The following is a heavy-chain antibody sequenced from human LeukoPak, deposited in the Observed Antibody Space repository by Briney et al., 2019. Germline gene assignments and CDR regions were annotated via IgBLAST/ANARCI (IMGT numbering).Heavy chain of an antibody. D-gene: IGHD6-13*01. Sequence: SETLSLTCTVSGGSISSSSYYWGWIRQPPGQGLEWIGSIYYSGSTYYNPSLKSRVTISVDTSKNQFSLKLSSVTAADTAVYYCARRRSSWYGGPPFDYWGQGTLVTVSS. CDR2: IYYSGST. J-gene: IGHJ4*02. CDR3: ARRRSSWYGGPPFDY. V-gene: IGHV4-39*01. CDR1: GGSISSSSYY.